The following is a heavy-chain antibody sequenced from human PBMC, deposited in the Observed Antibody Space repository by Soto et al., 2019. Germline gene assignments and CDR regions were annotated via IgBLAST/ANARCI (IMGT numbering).Heavy chain of an antibody. V-gene: IGHV4-39*02. D-gene: IGHD2-15*01. CDR3: ARDGYCSGGSCYSVPVFDY. J-gene: IGHJ4*02. CDR2: IYYSGST. Sequence: SETLSLTCTVSGGSISSSSYYWGWIRQPPGKGLEWIGSIYYSGSTYYNPSLKSRVTISVDTSKNQFSLKLSSVTAADTAVYYCARDGYCSGGSCYSVPVFDYWGQGTLDTVSS. CDR1: GGSISSSSYY.